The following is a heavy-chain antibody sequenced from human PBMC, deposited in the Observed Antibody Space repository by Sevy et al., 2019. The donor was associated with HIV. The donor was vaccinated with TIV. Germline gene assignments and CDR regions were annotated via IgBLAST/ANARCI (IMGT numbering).Heavy chain of an antibody. J-gene: IGHJ6*02. CDR1: GGTFSSYA. CDR2: IIPIFGKA. Sequence: ASVKVCCKASGGTFSSYAISWVRQAPGQGLEWMGGIIPIFGKANYAQKFQGRVTITADESTSTAYMELSSLRSEDTAVYYCARACTGGVCYSYYYGMDVWGQGTTVTVSS. CDR3: ARACTGGVCYSYYYGMDV. D-gene: IGHD2-8*02. V-gene: IGHV1-69*13.